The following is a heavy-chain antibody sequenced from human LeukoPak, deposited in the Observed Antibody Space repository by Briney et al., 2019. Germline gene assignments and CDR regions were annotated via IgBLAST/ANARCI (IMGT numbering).Heavy chain of an antibody. CDR2: ISAYNGKT. Sequence: ASVKVSCKASGYTFTSYGISWVRQAPGQGLEWMGWISAYNGKTNYAQKLQGRVTMTTDTSTSTAYMELRSLRSDDTAVYYCARDIVVVVAASENDFYYYYYGMDVWGQGTTVTVSS. CDR3: ARDIVVVVAASENDFYYYYYGMDV. CDR1: GYTFTSYG. D-gene: IGHD2-15*01. J-gene: IGHJ6*02. V-gene: IGHV1-18*01.